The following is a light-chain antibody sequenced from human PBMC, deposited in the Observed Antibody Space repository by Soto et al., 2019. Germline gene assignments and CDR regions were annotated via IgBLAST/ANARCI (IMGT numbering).Light chain of an antibody. Sequence: QSVLTQPPSASGTPGQRVTISCSGSSSNIGSNTVNWYQQLPGTAPKLLIYATNQRPSGVPDRFSGSKSGTSASLAISGLQSEDEADYYCAPWDDSLNGPVFGGGTQLTVL. CDR1: SSNIGSNT. J-gene: IGLJ3*02. V-gene: IGLV1-44*01. CDR2: ATN. CDR3: APWDDSLNGPV.